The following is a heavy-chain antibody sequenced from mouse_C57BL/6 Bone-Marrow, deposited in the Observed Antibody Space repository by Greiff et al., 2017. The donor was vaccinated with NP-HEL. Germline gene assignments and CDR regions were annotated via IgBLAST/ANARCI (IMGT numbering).Heavy chain of an antibody. Sequence: VQLPQPGAELVKPGASVKMSCKASGYTFTSSWLTWVKQRPGQGLEWIGDIYPGSCSTHYNEKFKSKATLTVATSASTAYMPLSSLTSEDSAVYYCAREGLRLQFDYWGQGTTLTVSS. D-gene: IGHD3-2*02. J-gene: IGHJ2*01. CDR2: IYPGSCST. CDR1: GYTFTSSW. V-gene: IGHV1-55*01. CDR3: AREGLRLQFDY.